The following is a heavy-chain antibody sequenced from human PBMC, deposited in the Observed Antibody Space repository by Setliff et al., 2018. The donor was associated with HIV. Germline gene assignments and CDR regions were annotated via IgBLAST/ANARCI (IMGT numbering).Heavy chain of an antibody. CDR1: GYTFLSYG. Sequence: ASVKVSCKASGYTFLSYGISWVRQAPGQGLEWMGWISAYNGNTNSAQMLQGRVTMTTDTSTSTAYMELRSLTSDDTAVYYCARGGYCSGGSCYPLNDYFYYMDVWGKGTTVTGS. V-gene: IGHV1-18*01. CDR3: ARGGYCSGGSCYPLNDYFYYMDV. J-gene: IGHJ6*03. D-gene: IGHD2-15*01. CDR2: ISAYNGNT.